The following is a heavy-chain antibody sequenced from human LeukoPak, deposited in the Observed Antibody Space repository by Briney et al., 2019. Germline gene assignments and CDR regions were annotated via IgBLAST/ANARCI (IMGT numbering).Heavy chain of an antibody. Sequence: SETLSLTCTVSGGSISSYYWIWIRQPPGKGLEWIGYIYYSGSTNYNPSLKSRVTVSVDTSKNQFSLKLSSVTAADTAVYYCARVSSSSWVFDYWGQGTLVTVSS. CDR2: IYYSGST. CDR1: GGSISSYY. J-gene: IGHJ4*02. D-gene: IGHD6-6*01. V-gene: IGHV4-59*01. CDR3: ARVSSSSWVFDY.